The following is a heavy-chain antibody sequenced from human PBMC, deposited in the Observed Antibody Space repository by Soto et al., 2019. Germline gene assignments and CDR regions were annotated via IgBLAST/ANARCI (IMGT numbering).Heavy chain of an antibody. Sequence: PGGSLRLSCAASGFTFSSYAMHWVRQAPGKGLEWVAVISYDGSNKYYADSVKGRFTISRDNSKNTLYLQMNSLRAEDTAVYYFYRCLIVPCFGVPLYYHCALDIWGQGTMVTVSS. J-gene: IGHJ3*02. CDR2: ISYDGSNK. CDR1: GFTFSSYA. D-gene: IGHD3-3*01. V-gene: IGHV3-30-3*01. CDR3: YRCLIVPCFGVPLYYHCALDI.